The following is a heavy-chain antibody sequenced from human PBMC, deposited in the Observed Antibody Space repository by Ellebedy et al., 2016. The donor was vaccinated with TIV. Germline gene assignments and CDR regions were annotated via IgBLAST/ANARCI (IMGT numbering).Heavy chain of an antibody. CDR2: IYPGDSKT. D-gene: IGHD4-17*01. V-gene: IGHV5-51*01. Sequence: PGGSLRPSCKGFGYSFSTHWIGWVRQMPGKGLEWMGIIYPGDSKTRYSPSFQGQVTISADKSISTAYLQWSSLRSSDTAMYYCARRTTVATGWTIWGQGTMVTVSS. CDR3: ARRTTVATGWTI. J-gene: IGHJ3*02. CDR1: GYSFSTHW.